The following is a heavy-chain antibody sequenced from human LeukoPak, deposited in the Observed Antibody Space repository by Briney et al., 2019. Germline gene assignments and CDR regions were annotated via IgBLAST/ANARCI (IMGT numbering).Heavy chain of an antibody. CDR1: GGSFSGYY. Sequence: SETLSLTCAVYGGSFSGYYWSWIRQPPGKGLEWIGEINHSGSTNYNPSLKSRVTISVDTFKNQFSLKLSSVTAADTAVYYCASSIRYGTPGYWGQGTLVTVSS. D-gene: IGHD2/OR15-2a*01. CDR2: INHSGST. CDR3: ASSIRYGTPGY. V-gene: IGHV4-34*01. J-gene: IGHJ4*02.